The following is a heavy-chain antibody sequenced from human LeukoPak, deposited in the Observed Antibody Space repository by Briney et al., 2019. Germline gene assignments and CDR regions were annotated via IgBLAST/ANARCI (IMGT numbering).Heavy chain of an antibody. D-gene: IGHD5-12*01. Sequence: GASVKVSCKASGYTFTSYDINWVRQATGQGLEWMGRINPNSGGTNYAQKFQGRVTMTRDTSISTAYMELSRLRSDDTAVYYCARAYSGYDLYFDYWGQGTLVTVSS. CDR2: INPNSGGT. J-gene: IGHJ4*02. V-gene: IGHV1-2*06. CDR3: ARAYSGYDLYFDY. CDR1: GYTFTSYD.